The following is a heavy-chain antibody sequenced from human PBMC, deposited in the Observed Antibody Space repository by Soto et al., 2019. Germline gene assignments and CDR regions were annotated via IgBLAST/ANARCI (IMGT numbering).Heavy chain of an antibody. CDR2: INHSGGT. D-gene: IGHD3-22*01. Sequence: KPSETLSLTGAVYGGSFSGHYCSWIRQPPWKGLEWIGEINHSGGTSYNPSLKSRVTISVDTSKSQFSLKLTSVTAADRAVYYCARGSVATVDSSGFYEYCGQGTPVTVSS. V-gene: IGHV4-34*01. J-gene: IGHJ4*02. CDR1: GGSFSGHY. CDR3: ARGSVATVDSSGFYEY.